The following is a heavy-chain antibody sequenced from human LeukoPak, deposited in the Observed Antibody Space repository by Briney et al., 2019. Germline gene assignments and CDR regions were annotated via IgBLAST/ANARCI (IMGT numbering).Heavy chain of an antibody. Sequence: ASVMVSSKGSGYTFTAYYMHWVRQAPGQGLEWMGWINPNSGGTNYAQKFQGRVTMTRDTSMSTAYMELSRLRSDDTVVYYCASNSGSYPGLYYYYYYMDVWGKGTTVTVSS. CDR1: GYTFTAYY. CDR3: ASNSGSYPGLYYYYYYMDV. J-gene: IGHJ6*03. CDR2: INPNSGGT. D-gene: IGHD1-26*01. V-gene: IGHV1-2*02.